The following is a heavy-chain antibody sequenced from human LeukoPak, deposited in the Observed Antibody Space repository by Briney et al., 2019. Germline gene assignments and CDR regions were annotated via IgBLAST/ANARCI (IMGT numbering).Heavy chain of an antibody. Sequence: GGSLRLSCAASGFMFSNYDMHWVRQAPGKGLEYVSHISADGGSTYYAISVKGRFTISRDNSKNTLYLQMGSLRAEDMAVYYCAGGRGYIYGSDYWGQRTLVTVSS. D-gene: IGHD5-18*01. V-gene: IGHV3-64*01. CDR1: GFMFSNYD. CDR2: ISADGGST. CDR3: AGGRGYIYGSDY. J-gene: IGHJ4*02.